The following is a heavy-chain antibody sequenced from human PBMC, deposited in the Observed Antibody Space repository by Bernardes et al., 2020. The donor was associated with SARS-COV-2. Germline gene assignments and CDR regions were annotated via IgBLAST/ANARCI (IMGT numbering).Heavy chain of an antibody. CDR3: ARAQQLVDLDY. V-gene: IGHV4-59*01. J-gene: IGHJ4*02. CDR1: GGSISSYY. D-gene: IGHD6-13*01. CDR2: IYYSGST. Sequence: WETLSLTCTVSGGSISSYYWSWIRQPPGKGLEWIGYIYYSGSTNYNPSLKSRVTISVDTSKNQFSLKLSSVTAADTAVYYCARAQQLVDLDYWGQGTLVTVSS.